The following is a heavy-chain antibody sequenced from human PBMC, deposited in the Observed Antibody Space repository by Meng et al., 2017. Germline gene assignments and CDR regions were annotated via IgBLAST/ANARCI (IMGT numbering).Heavy chain of an antibody. CDR1: GGSLSGYY. V-gene: IGHV4-34*01. CDR3: VRGVQCSTSCYIDY. Sequence: VLLRKWGEGRLELSEPLSLTGAVYGGSLSGYYWSWIRQPPGKGLEWIGEINHSGSTNYNPSLKSRVTISVDTSKNQFSLKLSSVTAADTAVYYCVRGVQCSTSCYIDYWGQGTLVTVSS. J-gene: IGHJ4*02. CDR2: INHSGST. D-gene: IGHD2-2*02.